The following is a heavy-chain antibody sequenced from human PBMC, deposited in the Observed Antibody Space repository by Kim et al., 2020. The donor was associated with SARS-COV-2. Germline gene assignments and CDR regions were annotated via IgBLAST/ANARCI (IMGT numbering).Heavy chain of an antibody. Sequence: GGSLRLSCAASGFTFDDYTMHWVRQAPGKGLEWVSLISWDGGSTYYADSVKGRFTISRDNSKNSLYLQMNSLRTEDTALYYCAKGIGLEWELLPDYWGQGTLVTVSS. CDR3: AKGIGLEWELLPDY. CDR2: ISWDGGST. D-gene: IGHD1-26*01. V-gene: IGHV3-43*01. CDR1: GFTFDDYT. J-gene: IGHJ4*02.